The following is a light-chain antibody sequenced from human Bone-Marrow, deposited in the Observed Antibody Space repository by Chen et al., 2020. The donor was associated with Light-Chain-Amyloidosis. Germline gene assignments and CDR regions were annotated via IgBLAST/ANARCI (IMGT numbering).Light chain of an antibody. V-gene: IGLV3-21*02. Sequence: SYVLTQPSSVSVAPGQTAAIACGGNNIGSTSVHWYQQTPGQAPLLVVYDDRDRPSGIPERLSGSNSGNTANLTSSRVEAGDEADYYCQVWDRSSDRPVFGGGTKLTVL. CDR3: QVWDRSSDRPV. J-gene: IGLJ3*02. CDR1: NIGSTS. CDR2: DDR.